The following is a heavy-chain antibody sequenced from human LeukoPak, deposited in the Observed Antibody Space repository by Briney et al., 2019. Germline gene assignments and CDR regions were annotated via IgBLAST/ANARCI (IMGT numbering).Heavy chain of an antibody. Sequence: GGSLRLSCAASGFTFSDYYMSWIRQAPGKGLEWVSHISRSGSNIYYADSVKGRFTITRDNAKNSLYLQINGLRAEDTAVYYCARHYSSGWYRWGQGTLVTVSS. CDR3: ARHYSSGWYR. CDR1: GFTFSDYY. J-gene: IGHJ4*02. V-gene: IGHV3-11*01. CDR2: ISRSGSNI. D-gene: IGHD6-19*01.